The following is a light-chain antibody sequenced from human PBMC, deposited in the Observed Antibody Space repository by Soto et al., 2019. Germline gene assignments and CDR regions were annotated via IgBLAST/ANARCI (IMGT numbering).Light chain of an antibody. CDR3: QQSISAPLT. CDR1: QSISSY. J-gene: IGKJ4*01. Sequence: DIQMTQSPSSLSASVGDRVTITCRASQSISSYLNWYQQKPGKAPTLLIYDASSLQSGVPSRFSGSGSGTDFTLTIAGLQPEDSASYFCQQSISAPLTFGGGTKVEIK. V-gene: IGKV1-39*01. CDR2: DAS.